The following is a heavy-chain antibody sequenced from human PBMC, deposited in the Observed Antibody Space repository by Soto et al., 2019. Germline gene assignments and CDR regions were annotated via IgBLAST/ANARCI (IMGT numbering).Heavy chain of an antibody. J-gene: IGHJ6*02. CDR2: IYPGDSDT. Sequence: PGESLKISCKGSGYSFTSYWIGWVRQMPGKGLEWMGIIYPGDSDTRYSPSFQGQVTISADKSISTAYLQWSSLKASDTAMYYCARAIAADPYYYYYGMDVWGQGTTVTAP. D-gene: IGHD6-13*01. CDR3: ARAIAADPYYYYYGMDV. CDR1: GYSFTSYW. V-gene: IGHV5-51*01.